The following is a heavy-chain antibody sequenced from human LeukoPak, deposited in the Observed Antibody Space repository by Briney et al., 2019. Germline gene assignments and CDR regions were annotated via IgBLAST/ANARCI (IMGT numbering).Heavy chain of an antibody. D-gene: IGHD3-9*01. V-gene: IGHV3-23*01. CDR2: ISTTSDSI. J-gene: IGHJ3*02. CDR1: GFPFSSYA. CDR3: AKTYYDILTGYGDAFDI. Sequence: GGSLRLSCVASGFPFSSYAMNWVRQSPGKGLEWVSVISTTSDSIYYADAVKGRFTISRDNSKNTVYLQMNSLRAEDTAVYYCAKTYYDILTGYGDAFDIWGQGTMVTVSS.